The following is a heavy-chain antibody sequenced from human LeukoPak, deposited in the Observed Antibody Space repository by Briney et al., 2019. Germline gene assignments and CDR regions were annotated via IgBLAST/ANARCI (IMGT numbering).Heavy chain of an antibody. J-gene: IGHJ3*02. Sequence: KPSETLSLTCTVSGRSISSYYWSWIRQPAGKGLEWIGRIYTSGSTNYNPSLKSRVTMSVDTSKNQFSLKLSSVTAADTAVYYCAREGDIVLMVYATTDAFDIWGQGTMVTVSS. D-gene: IGHD2-8*01. CDR1: GRSISSYY. V-gene: IGHV4-4*07. CDR3: AREGDIVLMVYATTDAFDI. CDR2: IYTSGST.